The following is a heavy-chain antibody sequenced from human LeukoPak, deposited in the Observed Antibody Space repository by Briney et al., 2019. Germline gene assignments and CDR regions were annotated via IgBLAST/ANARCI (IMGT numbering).Heavy chain of an antibody. D-gene: IGHD5-12*01. J-gene: IGHJ4*02. CDR1: GYTFTSYG. CDR2: ISAYNGNT. V-gene: IGHV1-18*01. CDR3: ARDRDSGDDYIERDSSWYGIDY. Sequence: ASVKVSCKASGYTFTSYGISWVRQAPGQGLEWMGWISAYNGNTNYAQKLQGRVTMTTDTSTSTAYMELRSLRSDDTAVYYCARDRDSGDDYIERDSSWYGIDYWGQGTLVTVSS.